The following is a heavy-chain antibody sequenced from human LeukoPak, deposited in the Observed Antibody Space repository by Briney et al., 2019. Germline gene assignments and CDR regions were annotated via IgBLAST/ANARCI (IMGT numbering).Heavy chain of an antibody. D-gene: IGHD2-21*02. CDR2: IRGDGRAT. V-gene: IGHV3-74*01. CDR3: AKWAIIVVTAMGDNWFDP. J-gene: IGHJ5*02. Sequence: PGGSMRLSCAASGFIFTNYWMHWVRQAPGKELVWVARIRGDGRATTYADSVKGRFTISRDNAMNTVFLQMKSLRAEDTAVYYCAKWAIIVVTAMGDNWFDPWGQGTLVTVSS. CDR1: GFIFTNYW.